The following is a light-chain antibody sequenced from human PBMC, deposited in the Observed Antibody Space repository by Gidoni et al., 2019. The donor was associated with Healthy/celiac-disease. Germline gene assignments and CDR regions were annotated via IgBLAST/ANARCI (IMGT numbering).Light chain of an antibody. CDR1: QSVNSN. CDR3: QQYNNWPWYT. Sequence: EIVMTQSPATLSVSPGARATLSCRASQSVNSNLAWYQQKPGQAPRLLIYGASTRATGIPARFSGSGSGTEFTLTISSLQSEDFAVYYCQQYNNWPWYTFGQGTKLEIK. J-gene: IGKJ2*01. CDR2: GAS. V-gene: IGKV3-15*01.